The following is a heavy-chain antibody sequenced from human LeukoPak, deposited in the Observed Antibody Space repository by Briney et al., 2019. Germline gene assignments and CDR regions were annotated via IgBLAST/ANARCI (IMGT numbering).Heavy chain of an antibody. CDR1: GFTFNNYG. CDR2: IRSGVHTT. Sequence: GGSLRLSCAASGFTFNNYGVSWVRQAPGKGLEWVSGIRSGVHTTHYADSVQGRFIISRDNSKNTVSLQLNSLRPEDTALYYCAKGSYYDSSGSFYFDYWGQGTLVTVSS. V-gene: IGHV3-23*01. D-gene: IGHD3-22*01. J-gene: IGHJ4*02. CDR3: AKGSYYDSSGSFYFDY.